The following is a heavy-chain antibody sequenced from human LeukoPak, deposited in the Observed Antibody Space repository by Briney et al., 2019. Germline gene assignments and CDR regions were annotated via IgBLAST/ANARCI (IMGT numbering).Heavy chain of an antibody. CDR1: GYTFTGYG. CDR2: ISAYSGNT. D-gene: IGHD3-10*01. J-gene: IGHJ1*01. Sequence: GASVKVFCKASGYTFTGYGISWVRQAPGQGLEWMGWISAYSGNTYYAQKLQGRVTMTTDTSTSTAYMELRSLRSDDTAVYYCARDGRVGYFQHWGQGTLVTVSS. V-gene: IGHV1-18*01. CDR3: ARDGRVGYFQH.